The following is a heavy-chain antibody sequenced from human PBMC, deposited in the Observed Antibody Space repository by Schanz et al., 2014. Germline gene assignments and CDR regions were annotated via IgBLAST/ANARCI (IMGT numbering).Heavy chain of an antibody. V-gene: IGHV3-21*01. Sequence: DVQLLESGGGLVQPGGSLRLSCAASGFTISSYSMNWVRQAPGKGLEWVSSISSSGSYIYYADSVKGRFSISRDNAKNSLFLQMNRLRAEDTAVYYCARDSRPNYDFLTAYYSIDYWGQGTLXTVSS. CDR2: ISSSGSYI. D-gene: IGHD3-9*01. J-gene: IGHJ4*02. CDR1: GFTISSYS. CDR3: ARDSRPNYDFLTAYYSIDY.